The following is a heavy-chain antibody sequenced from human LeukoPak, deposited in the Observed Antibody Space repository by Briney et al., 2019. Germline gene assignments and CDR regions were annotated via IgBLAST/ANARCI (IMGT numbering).Heavy chain of an antibody. CDR3: ARGASIAVAGTREYYFDY. Sequence: VQPGRSLRLSCAASGFTFSSYGMHWVRQAPGKGLEWVAVIWYDGSNKYYADSVKGRFTISRDNSKNTLYLQMNSLRAEDTAVYYCARGASIAVAGTREYYFDYWGQGTLVTVSS. V-gene: IGHV3-33*01. J-gene: IGHJ4*02. CDR1: GFTFSSYG. CDR2: IWYDGSNK. D-gene: IGHD6-19*01.